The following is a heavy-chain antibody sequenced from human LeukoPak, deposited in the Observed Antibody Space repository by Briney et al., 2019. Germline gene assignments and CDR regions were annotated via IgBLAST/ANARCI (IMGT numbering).Heavy chain of an antibody. V-gene: IGHV3-23*01. Sequence: GGSPRLSCAASGITFSSYAMSWVRQAPGKGLEWVSAISSSGGDTYYADSVKGRFTISRDNSKNTLYLQMNSLRVEDTAVYYCAKGLYFFDYWGQETLVTVSS. D-gene: IGHD3-9*01. CDR1: GITFSSYA. CDR3: AKGLYFFDY. CDR2: ISSSGGDT. J-gene: IGHJ4*02.